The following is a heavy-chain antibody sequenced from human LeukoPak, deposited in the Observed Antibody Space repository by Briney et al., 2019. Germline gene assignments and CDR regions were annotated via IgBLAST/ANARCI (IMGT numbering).Heavy chain of an antibody. V-gene: IGHV3-13*01. J-gene: IGHJ4*02. Sequence: GGSLRLSCTASGFTLGSHDMHWVRQSPGQGLEWVAAVSSGFHAFFADSVQGRFTVSREDARNPLYLQMNSLRAGDTAVYYCVREARGYHYTYFDYWGQGTLVTVSP. D-gene: IGHD5-18*01. CDR3: VREARGYHYTYFDY. CDR2: VSSGFHA. CDR1: GFTLGSHD.